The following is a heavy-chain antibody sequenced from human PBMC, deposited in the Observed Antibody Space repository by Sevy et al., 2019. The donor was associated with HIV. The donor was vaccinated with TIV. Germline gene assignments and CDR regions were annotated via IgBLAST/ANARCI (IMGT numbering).Heavy chain of an antibody. CDR3: ARDGYYDYVWGSYRYTYYFDY. Sequence: GGSLRLSCAASGFTFSSYGMHWVRQAPGKGLEWVAVIWYDGSNKYYADSVKGRFTISRDNSENTLYLQMNSLRAEDTAVYYCARDGYYDYVWGSYRYTYYFDYWGQGTLVTVSS. J-gene: IGHJ4*02. CDR1: GFTFSSYG. D-gene: IGHD3-16*02. V-gene: IGHV3-33*01. CDR2: IWYDGSNK.